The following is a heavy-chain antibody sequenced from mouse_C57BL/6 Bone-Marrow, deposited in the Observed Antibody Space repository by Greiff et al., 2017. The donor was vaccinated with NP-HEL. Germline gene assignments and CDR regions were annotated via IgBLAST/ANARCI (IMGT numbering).Heavy chain of an antibody. CDR2: IYPGDGDT. Sequence: VQLQQSGPELVKPGASVKISCKASGYAFSSSWMNWVKQRPGKGLEWIGRIYPGDGDTNYNGKFKGKATLTADKSSSTAYMQLSSLTSEDSAVYFCARFTYYGNPWFAYWGQGTLVTVSA. CDR1: GYAFSSSW. J-gene: IGHJ3*01. V-gene: IGHV1-82*01. CDR3: ARFTYYGNPWFAY. D-gene: IGHD2-10*01.